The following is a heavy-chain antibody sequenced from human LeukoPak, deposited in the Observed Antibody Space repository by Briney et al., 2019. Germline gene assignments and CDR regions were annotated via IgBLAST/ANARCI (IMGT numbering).Heavy chain of an antibody. D-gene: IGHD3-3*01. J-gene: IGHJ4*02. Sequence: PSETLSLTCTVSGVSINNYYWRWLRQPPGKRLEWLGYIYSSGRTNYNPSLKSGVTISVDTSMNQFSLKLTSVTAADTAVYYCARGGGVFELWGQGTLVTVSS. CDR1: GVSINNYY. CDR2: IYSSGRT. V-gene: IGHV4-4*09. CDR3: ARGGGVFEL.